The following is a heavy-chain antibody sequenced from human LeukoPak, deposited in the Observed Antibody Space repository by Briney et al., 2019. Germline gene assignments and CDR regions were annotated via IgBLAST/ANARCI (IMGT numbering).Heavy chain of an antibody. CDR2: ISSSGSTI. Sequence: GGSLRLSCAASGFTFSSYEMNWVRQAPGKGLEWVSYISSSGSTIYYADSVKGRFTISRDNAKNSLYLQMNSLRAEDTAVYYCARDLVKFSWDTAMLQTVGFDYWGQGTLVTVSS. D-gene: IGHD5-18*01. CDR1: GFTFSSYE. J-gene: IGHJ4*02. CDR3: ARDLVKFSWDTAMLQTVGFDY. V-gene: IGHV3-48*03.